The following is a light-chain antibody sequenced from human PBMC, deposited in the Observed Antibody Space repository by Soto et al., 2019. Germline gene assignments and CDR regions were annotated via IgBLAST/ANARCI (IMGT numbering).Light chain of an antibody. V-gene: IGKV3-20*01. CDR2: GAS. J-gene: IGKJ1*01. CDR3: QQYDGSST. Sequence: EIVLTQSPGTLSLSPGERGTLSCRASQNLGTLYLAWFQQKPGQAPRLLIYGASNRATGIPDRFSGSGSGTDFTLTISRLEPEDFALYYCQQYDGSSTFGQGTKVDIK. CDR1: QNLGTLY.